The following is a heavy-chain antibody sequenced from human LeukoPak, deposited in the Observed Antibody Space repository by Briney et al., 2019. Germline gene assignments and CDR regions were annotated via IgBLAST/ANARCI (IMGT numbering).Heavy chain of an antibody. CDR1: GFTFSSYA. CDR3: AKDGAGYRVGYLDY. D-gene: IGHD5-24*01. CDR2: ISGSGGST. J-gene: IGHJ4*02. Sequence: GGSLRLSCAASGFTFSSYAMSWVRQAPGKGLEWVSAISGSGGSTYYADSVKGRFTISRDNSKNTLYLQMNSLRAEDTAVYYCAKDGAGYRVGYLDYWGQGTLVTVSS. V-gene: IGHV3-23*01.